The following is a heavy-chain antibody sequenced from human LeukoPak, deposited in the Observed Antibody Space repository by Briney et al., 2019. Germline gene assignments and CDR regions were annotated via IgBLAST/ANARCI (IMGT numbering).Heavy chain of an antibody. CDR2: INHSGST. J-gene: IGHJ4*02. CDR3: ARGSRMFHY. Sequence: SETLSLTCAVYGGSFSGYYRSWIRQPPGKGLEWIGEINHSGSTNYNPSLKSRVTISVDTSKNQFSLKLSSVTAADTAVYYCARGSRMFHYWGQGTLVTVSS. D-gene: IGHD2-8*01. V-gene: IGHV4-34*01. CDR1: GGSFSGYY.